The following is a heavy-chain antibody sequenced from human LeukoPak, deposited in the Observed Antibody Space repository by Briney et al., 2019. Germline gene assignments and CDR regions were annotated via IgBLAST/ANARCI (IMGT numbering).Heavy chain of an antibody. D-gene: IGHD4-17*01. Sequence: SETLSLTCTVSGGSLSSYYWSWIRQPAGKGLEWIGRIYSSGSTNYNPSLKSRVTMSVDTSKNQLSLNLSSVTVADTAVYYCAREGRYGDYEGYWGQGTLVTVSS. CDR2: IYSSGST. J-gene: IGHJ4*02. CDR3: AREGRYGDYEGY. V-gene: IGHV4-4*07. CDR1: GGSLSSYY.